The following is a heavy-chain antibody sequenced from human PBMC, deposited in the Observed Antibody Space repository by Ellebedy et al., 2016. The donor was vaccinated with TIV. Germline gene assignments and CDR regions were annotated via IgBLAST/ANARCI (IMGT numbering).Heavy chain of an antibody. J-gene: IGHJ4*02. CDR1: GGTFSSYA. D-gene: IGHD5-24*01. CDR2: IIPIFGTA. Sequence: AASVKVSCKASGGTFSSYAISWVRQAPGQGLEWMGGIIPIFGTANYAQKFQGRVTITADESTSTAYMELSSLRSEDTAVYYCARDMGEMATTLLGYWGQGTLVTVSS. V-gene: IGHV1-69*13. CDR3: ARDMGEMATTLLGY.